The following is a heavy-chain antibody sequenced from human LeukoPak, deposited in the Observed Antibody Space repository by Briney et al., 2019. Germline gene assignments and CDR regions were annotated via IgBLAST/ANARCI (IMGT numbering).Heavy chain of an antibody. J-gene: IGHJ5*02. V-gene: IGHV3-30-3*01. CDR2: ISYDGSNK. CDR1: GFTFSSYA. Sequence: GGSLRLSCAASGFTFSSYAMHWVRQAPGKGLEWVAVISYDGSNKYYADSVKGRFTISRDNSKNTLYLQMNSLRAEDTAVYYCARPLRSSNWFDPWGQGTLVTVSS. CDR3: ARPLRSSNWFDP.